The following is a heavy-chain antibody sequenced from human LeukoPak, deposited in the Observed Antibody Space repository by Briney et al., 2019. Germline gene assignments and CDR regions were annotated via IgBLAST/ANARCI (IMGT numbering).Heavy chain of an antibody. J-gene: IGHJ4*02. V-gene: IGHV1-69*13. D-gene: IGHD3-22*01. Sequence: ASVKVSCKASGGTFSSYAISWVRQAPGQGLEWMGGIIPIFGTANCAQKFQGRVTITADESTSTAYMELSSLRSEDTAVYYCACGYTYYYDSSGYWKYYFDYWGQGTLVTVSS. CDR1: GGTFSSYA. CDR2: IIPIFGTA. CDR3: ACGYTYYYDSSGYWKYYFDY.